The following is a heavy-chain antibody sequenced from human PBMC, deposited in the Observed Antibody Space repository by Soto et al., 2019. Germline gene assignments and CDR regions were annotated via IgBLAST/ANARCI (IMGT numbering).Heavy chain of an antibody. J-gene: IGHJ4*02. CDR3: ANALYDLLTGSIISGFDY. D-gene: IGHD3-9*01. CDR1: GGSISSSSYY. CDR2: IYYSGST. V-gene: IGHV4-39*01. Sequence: QLQLQESGPGLVKPSETLSLTCTVSGGSISSSSYYWGWIRQPPGKGLEWIGSIYYSGSTYYNPSLKSRVTISVDTSKNQFSLKLSSVTAADTAVYYCANALYDLLTGSIISGFDYWGQGTLVTVSS.